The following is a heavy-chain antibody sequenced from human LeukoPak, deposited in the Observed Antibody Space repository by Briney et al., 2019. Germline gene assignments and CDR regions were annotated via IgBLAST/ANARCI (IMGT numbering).Heavy chain of an antibody. V-gene: IGHV1-18*01. Sequence: ASVKVSCKASGYTFTSYGISWVRQAPGQGLEWMGWISAYNGNTNYAQKLQGRVTMTTDTSTSTAYMELRSLRSDDTAVYYCAREDGSSRAAFLLGMDVWGQGTTVTVSS. CDR2: ISAYNGNT. D-gene: IGHD6-13*01. CDR1: GYTFTSYG. CDR3: AREDGSSRAAFLLGMDV. J-gene: IGHJ6*02.